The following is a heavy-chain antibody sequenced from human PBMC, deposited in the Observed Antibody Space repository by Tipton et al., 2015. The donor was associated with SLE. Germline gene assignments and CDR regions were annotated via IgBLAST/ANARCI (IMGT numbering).Heavy chain of an antibody. Sequence: QLVQSGAEVKKPGESLRISCKGSGYSFTSYWISWVRQMPGKGLEWMGRIDPSDSYTNYSPSFQGHVTISADKSISTAYLQWSSLKASDTAMYYCASGHFDWLSFDYWGQGTLVTVSS. CDR1: GYSFTSYW. CDR2: IDPSDSYT. CDR3: ASGHFDWLSFDY. D-gene: IGHD3-9*01. V-gene: IGHV5-10-1*01. J-gene: IGHJ4*02.